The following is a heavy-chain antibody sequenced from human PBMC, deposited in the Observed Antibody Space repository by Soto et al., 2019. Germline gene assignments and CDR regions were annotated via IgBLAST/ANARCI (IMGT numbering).Heavy chain of an antibody. CDR3: AKEAYYGSGAFDI. CDR2: ISYDGSNK. CDR1: GFTFSSYG. D-gene: IGHD3-10*01. J-gene: IGHJ3*02. V-gene: IGHV3-30*18. Sequence: QVQLVESGGGVVQPGRSLRLSCAASGFTFSSYGMHWVRQAPGKGLEWVAVISYDGSNKYYADSVKGRFTISRDNSKNTLYLQMNSLRADDTAVYYCAKEAYYGSGAFDIWGQGTMVTVSS.